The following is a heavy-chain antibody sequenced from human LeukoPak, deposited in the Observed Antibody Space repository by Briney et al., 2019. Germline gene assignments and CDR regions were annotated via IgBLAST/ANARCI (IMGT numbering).Heavy chain of an antibody. CDR3: ATSTSGSSLASADY. J-gene: IGHJ4*02. D-gene: IGHD1-26*01. CDR2: FDPEDGET. V-gene: IGHV1-24*01. Sequence: ASVKVSCKASGYTFTGYYMHWVRQAPGKGLEWMGDFDPEDGETIYAQKFQGRVTMTEDTSTDTAYMELSSLRSEDTAVYYCATSTSGSSLASADYWGQGTLVTVSS. CDR1: GYTFTGYY.